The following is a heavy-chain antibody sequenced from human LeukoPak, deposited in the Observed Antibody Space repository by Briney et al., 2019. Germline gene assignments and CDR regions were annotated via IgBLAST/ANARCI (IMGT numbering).Heavy chain of an antibody. V-gene: IGHV4-39*07. D-gene: IGHD1-20*01. CDR3: ARDRDQLDYNWNDYGLGHDAFDI. J-gene: IGHJ3*02. CDR2: IYYSGST. Sequence: SETLSLTCTVSGGSISSSSYYWGWIRQPPGKGLEWIGDIYYSGSTYYNPSLKSRVTISVDTSNNQFSLKLSSVTAADTAVYYCARDRDQLDYNWNDYGLGHDAFDIWGQGTMVTVSS. CDR1: GGSISSSSYY.